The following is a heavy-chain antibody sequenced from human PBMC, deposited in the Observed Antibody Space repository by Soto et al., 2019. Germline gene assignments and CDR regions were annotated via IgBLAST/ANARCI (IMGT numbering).Heavy chain of an antibody. J-gene: IGHJ5*02. Sequence: DVQLVESGGGLVQPGGSLRVSCAASGFTLGSHRIHWVRQPPGKGLEWVSRIDTDGGGTSYADSVKGRFTISTDNAKNTVYLQMNGLRAEDPAVYYCATVFDPWGQGTLVTVSS. CDR1: GFTLGSHR. CDR2: IDTDGGGT. V-gene: IGHV3-74*01. CDR3: ATVFDP.